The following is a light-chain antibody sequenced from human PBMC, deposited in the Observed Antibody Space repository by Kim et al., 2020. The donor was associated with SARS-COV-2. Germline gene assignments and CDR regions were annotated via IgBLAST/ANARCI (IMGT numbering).Light chain of an antibody. V-gene: IGKV1-5*01. CDR2: DGS. J-gene: IGKJ1*01. CDR1: QSVSRW. CDR3: QHRQT. Sequence: STLSASVGDRVPLTCRASQSVSRWLAWYQQKPGKAPKLLIYDGSNLQSGVPSRFSGSGSGTEFTLTISSLQPDDFAIYYCQHRQTFGQGTKVEIK.